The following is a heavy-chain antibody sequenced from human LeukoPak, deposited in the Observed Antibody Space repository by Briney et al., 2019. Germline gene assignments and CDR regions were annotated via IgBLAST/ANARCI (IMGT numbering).Heavy chain of an antibody. V-gene: IGHV3-21*01. CDR2: ISSSSSYI. Sequence: GGSLRLSCAASGFTFSSYAMSWVRQAPGKGLEWVSSISSSSSYIYYADSVKGRFTISRDNAKNSLYLQMNSLRAEDTAVYYCARATEGTYYYDSSGRGYFQHWGQGTLVTVSS. J-gene: IGHJ1*01. CDR1: GFTFSSYA. D-gene: IGHD3-22*01. CDR3: ARATEGTYYYDSSGRGYFQH.